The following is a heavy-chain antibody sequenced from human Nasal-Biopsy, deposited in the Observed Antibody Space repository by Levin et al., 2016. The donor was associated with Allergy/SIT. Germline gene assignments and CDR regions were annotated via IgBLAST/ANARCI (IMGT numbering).Heavy chain of an antibody. CDR3: ARRGVTFCAPGNCRPNWFDP. D-gene: IGHD2-21*01. J-gene: IGHJ5*02. Sequence: GESLKISCAASGFTFSDYYMTWIRQAPGKGLEWLSSISGSGDTIYYADSVKGRFTISRDNAKNSLFLQMNSLGVEDTAVYYCARRGVTFCAPGNCRPNWFDPWGQGSLVTVSS. CDR1: GFTFSDYY. V-gene: IGHV3-11*01. CDR2: ISGSGDTI.